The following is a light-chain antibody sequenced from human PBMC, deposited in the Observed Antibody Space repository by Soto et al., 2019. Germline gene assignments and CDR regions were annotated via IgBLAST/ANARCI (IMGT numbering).Light chain of an antibody. CDR1: QSVSSSY. Sequence: EIVLTQSPGTLSLSPGERATLSCRASQSVSSSYLAWYQQKPGQAPRLLIYGASSRATGIPDRFSGSGSGPDFTLTISRLELEDFAVYYCHQYGSSSGTFGQGTKVDIK. CDR3: HQYGSSSGT. J-gene: IGKJ1*01. V-gene: IGKV3-20*01. CDR2: GAS.